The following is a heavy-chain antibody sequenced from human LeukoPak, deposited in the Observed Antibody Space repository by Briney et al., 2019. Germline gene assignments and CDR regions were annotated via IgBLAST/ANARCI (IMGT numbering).Heavy chain of an antibody. D-gene: IGHD3-9*01. CDR2: ISRSSRHV. J-gene: IGHJ3*02. Sequence: PGGSLRLSCAASGFTFSDYSMNWVRQAPGKGLEWVSSISRSSRHVYYAGSVKGRFTISRDNAKNSLYLQMNSLRAEDTAVYYCARGEGLRYFDWLHAFDIWGQGTMVTVSS. CDR1: GFTFSDYS. CDR3: ARGEGLRYFDWLHAFDI. V-gene: IGHV3-21*01.